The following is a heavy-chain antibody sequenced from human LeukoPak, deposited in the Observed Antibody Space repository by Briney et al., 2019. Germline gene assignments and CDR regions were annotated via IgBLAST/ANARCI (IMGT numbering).Heavy chain of an antibody. Sequence: SVKVSCKASGGTFSSYAISWVRQAPGQGLEWMGGIIPIFGTANYAQKFQGRVTITADESTSTAYMELSSLRSEDTAVYYCARDYHDSSGISYDIWGQGTMVTVSS. CDR2: IIPIFGTA. V-gene: IGHV1-69*01. CDR3: ARDYHDSSGISYDI. CDR1: GGTFSSYA. J-gene: IGHJ3*02. D-gene: IGHD3-22*01.